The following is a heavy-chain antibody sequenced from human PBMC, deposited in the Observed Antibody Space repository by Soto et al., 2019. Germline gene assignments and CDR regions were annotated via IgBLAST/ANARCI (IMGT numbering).Heavy chain of an antibody. CDR2: IYYSGST. J-gene: IGHJ6*02. CDR1: GGSISSSSYY. D-gene: IGHD3-16*02. Sequence: LSLTCTVAGGSISSSSYYWGWIRQPPGKGLEWIGSIYYSGSTYYNPSLKSRVTISVDTSKNQFSLKLSSVTAADTAVYYCARHGVSSRTYYYYGMDVWGQGTTVTVSS. V-gene: IGHV4-39*01. CDR3: ARHGVSSRTYYYYGMDV.